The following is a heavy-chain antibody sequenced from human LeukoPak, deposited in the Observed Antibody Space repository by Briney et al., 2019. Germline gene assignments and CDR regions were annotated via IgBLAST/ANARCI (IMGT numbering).Heavy chain of an antibody. D-gene: IGHD3-22*01. V-gene: IGHV3-48*03. Sequence: GGSLRLSCASSGFTFSSYEMNWVRQAPGKGLEWVSYISSSGSTIYYADSVKGRFTISRDNAKNSLYLQMNSLRAEDTAVYYCAGLGITMIVEKYYFDYWGQGTLVTVSS. J-gene: IGHJ4*02. CDR3: AGLGITMIVEKYYFDY. CDR1: GFTFSSYE. CDR2: ISSSGSTI.